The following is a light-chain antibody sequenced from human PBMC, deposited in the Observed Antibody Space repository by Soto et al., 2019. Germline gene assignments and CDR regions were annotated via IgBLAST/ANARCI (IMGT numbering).Light chain of an antibody. CDR1: QSLTTRN. Sequence: EIVLTQSPGTLSLSPGERATLSCRASQSLTTRNLAWYQPIPGQAPRLLIYGASSRATGIPDRFSGSGSGTDSTLSVSGLEPEDFAVYYCQQYSSSPETFGQGTKVDI. V-gene: IGKV3-20*01. J-gene: IGKJ1*01. CDR3: QQYSSSPET. CDR2: GAS.